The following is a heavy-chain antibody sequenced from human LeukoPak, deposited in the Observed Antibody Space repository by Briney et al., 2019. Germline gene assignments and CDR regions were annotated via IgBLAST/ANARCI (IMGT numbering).Heavy chain of an antibody. CDR2: ISGSGDST. D-gene: IGHD2-15*01. V-gene: IGHV3-23*01. J-gene: IGHJ4*02. Sequence: GGSLRLSCAASGFTFSSYAVSWVRQAPGKGLEWVSAISGSGDSTYYADSVKGRFTISRDNSKNTLFLQMNSLRAEDTAVYYCAKNRGGSSTGGDYWGQGTLVTVSS. CDR3: AKNRGGSSTGGDY. CDR1: GFTFSSYA.